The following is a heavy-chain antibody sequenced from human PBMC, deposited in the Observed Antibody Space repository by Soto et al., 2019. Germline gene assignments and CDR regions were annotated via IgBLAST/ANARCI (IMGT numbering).Heavy chain of an antibody. CDR3: AREIVATTADPYYFDY. J-gene: IGHJ4*02. CDR1: GGSISSGGYY. D-gene: IGHD5-12*01. Sequence: QVQLQESGPGLVKPSQTLSLTCTVSGGSISSGGYYWSWIRQHPGKGLEWIGYIYYSGSTYYNPSLKSRVTISVDTSKNQVSLKLSSVTAADTAVYYCAREIVATTADPYYFDYWGQGTLVTVSS. CDR2: IYYSGST. V-gene: IGHV4-31*03.